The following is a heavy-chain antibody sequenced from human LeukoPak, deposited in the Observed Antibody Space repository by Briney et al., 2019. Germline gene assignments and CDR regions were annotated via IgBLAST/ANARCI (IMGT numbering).Heavy chain of an antibody. V-gene: IGHV3-30-3*01. J-gene: IGHJ4*02. CDR1: GFTFSSYA. Sequence: PGRSLRLSCAASGFTFSSYAMHWVRQAPGKGLEWVAVISYDGSNKYYADSVKGRFTISRDNSKNTLYLQMNSLRAEDTAVYYCARAVAGTWGQGTLVTVSS. CDR2: ISYDGSNK. D-gene: IGHD6-19*01. CDR3: ARAVAGT.